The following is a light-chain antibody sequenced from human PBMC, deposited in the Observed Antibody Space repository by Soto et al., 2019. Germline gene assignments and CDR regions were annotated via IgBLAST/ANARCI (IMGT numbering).Light chain of an antibody. J-gene: IGKJ1*01. CDR3: QHYNNWPSWT. Sequence: EIVMTQSPATLSVSPGERATLSCRASQSVSSNLAWYQQKPGQAPRLLIYGASTRATGIPARFSGSGSGTEFTLTISSLQYEDFAVYYCQHYNNWPSWTFGQGTKVEIK. CDR1: QSVSSN. V-gene: IGKV3-15*01. CDR2: GAS.